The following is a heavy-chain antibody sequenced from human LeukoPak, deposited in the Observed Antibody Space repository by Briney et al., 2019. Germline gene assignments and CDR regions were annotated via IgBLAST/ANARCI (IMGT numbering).Heavy chain of an antibody. CDR3: ARDRDDY. D-gene: IGHD3-10*01. J-gene: IGHJ4*02. CDR1: GFTFSSYF. V-gene: IGHV3-21*01. CDR2: ISRCSRFI. Sequence: PGGSLSLSCAASGFTFSSYFMNWVGQAAGKGVEWVASISRCSRFIYYADSVKGRFNISRDNAKNSLYLQINSLRAEDTAVYYCARDRDDYWGQGTLVTVSS.